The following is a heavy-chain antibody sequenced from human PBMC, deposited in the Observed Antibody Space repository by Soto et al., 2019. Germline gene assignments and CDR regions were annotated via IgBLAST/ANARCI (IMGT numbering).Heavy chain of an antibody. D-gene: IGHD4-17*01. J-gene: IGHJ4*02. CDR1: GFTFSHHN. CDR3: TRDRGTVTDFDS. V-gene: IGHV3-48*02. CDR2: ISSSSDTI. Sequence: PGGSLRLSCAVSGFTFSHHNMNWFRQTPGKGLERVSYISSSSDTIYYADSVRGRFTISRDNAKNSLFLQMNSLRDEDTAVYYCTRDRGTVTDFDSWGQGTLVTVSS.